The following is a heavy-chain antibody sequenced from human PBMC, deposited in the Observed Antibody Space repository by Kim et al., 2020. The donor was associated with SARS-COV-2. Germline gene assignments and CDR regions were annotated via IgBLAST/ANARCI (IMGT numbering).Heavy chain of an antibody. CDR2: VWLDGTTI. Sequence: GGSLRLSCTASGFTFRTYAMHWVRQAPGKGLEWVAVVWLDGTTISYGDSVKGRFTISRDNSKNMVFLQMNGLRAEDTALYYCAKGRSGSDRGSFDNWGQGTLVTVSS. CDR1: GFTFRTYA. D-gene: IGHD1-26*01. J-gene: IGHJ4*02. CDR3: AKGRSGSDRGSFDN. V-gene: IGHV3-33*06.